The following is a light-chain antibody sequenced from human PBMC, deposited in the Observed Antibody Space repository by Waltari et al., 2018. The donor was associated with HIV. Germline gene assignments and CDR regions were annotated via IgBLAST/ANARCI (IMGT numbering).Light chain of an antibody. J-gene: IGLJ1*01. Sequence: QSVLTQPPSVSGAPGQRVTIFCTGANSNLGADFDVQWYQQLPGAAPKLIILAYSTRPSGGPDRFSGSKSDTSASLAISQHQAEDEADYYGQSYDTSLSASVFGPGTKVTVL. CDR1: NSNLGADFD. CDR2: AYS. CDR3: QSYDTSLSASV. V-gene: IGLV1-40*01.